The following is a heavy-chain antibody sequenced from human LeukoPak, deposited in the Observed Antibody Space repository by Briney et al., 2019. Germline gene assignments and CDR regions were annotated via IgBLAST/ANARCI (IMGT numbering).Heavy chain of an antibody. CDR2: TYYRSKWYN. D-gene: IGHD2-21*02. V-gene: IGHV6-1*01. Sequence: SQTLSLTCAISGDSVSSNSAAWNWIRQSPSRGLEWLGRTYYRSKWYNDYAVFVKSRITINPDTSKNQFSLQLNSVTPEDTAVYYCARDQLAYCGGDCYANHDAFDIWGQGTMVTVSS. J-gene: IGHJ3*02. CDR1: GDSVSSNSAA. CDR3: ARDQLAYCGGDCYANHDAFDI.